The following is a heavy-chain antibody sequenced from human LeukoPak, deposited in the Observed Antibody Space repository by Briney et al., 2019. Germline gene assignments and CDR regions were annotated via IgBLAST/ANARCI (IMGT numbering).Heavy chain of an antibody. V-gene: IGHV4-59*01. CDR3: ARKGIVGAKLYFDY. CDR1: GGSISSYY. Sequence: KTSETLSLTCTVSGGSISSYYWSWIRQPPGKGLEWIGYIYYSGSTNYNPSLKSRVTISVDTSKNQFSLKLSSVTAADTAVYYCARKGIVGAKLYFDYWGQGTLVTVSS. CDR2: IYYSGST. J-gene: IGHJ4*02. D-gene: IGHD1-26*01.